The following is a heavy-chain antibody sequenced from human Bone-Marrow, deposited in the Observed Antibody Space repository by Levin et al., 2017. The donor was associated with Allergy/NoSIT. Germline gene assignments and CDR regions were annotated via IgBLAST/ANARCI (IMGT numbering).Heavy chain of an antibody. J-gene: IGHJ5*02. Sequence: GESLKISCAASGFTFSNYWMGWVRQAPGKGLECVANIKHDGGEEYYVDSVKGRFTISRDNAKNSLYLQMNSLGAEDTAVYYCARAARGSSTSETWGQGTLVTGSS. D-gene: IGHD6-13*01. CDR1: GFTFSNYW. CDR2: IKHDGGEE. CDR3: ARAARGSSTSET. V-gene: IGHV3-7*01.